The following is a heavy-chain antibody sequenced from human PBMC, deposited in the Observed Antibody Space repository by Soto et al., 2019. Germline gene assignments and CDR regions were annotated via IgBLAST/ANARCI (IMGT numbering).Heavy chain of an antibody. CDR3: AKVFYYDSSPHFDY. D-gene: IGHD3-22*01. J-gene: IGHJ4*02. V-gene: IGHV3-23*01. CDR1: GFTFSSYA. Sequence: GGSLRLSCAASGFTFSSYAMSWVRQAPGKGLEWVSAISGSGGSTYYADSVKGRFTISRDNSKNTPYLQMNSLRAEDTAVYYCAKVFYYDSSPHFDYWGQGTLVTVSS. CDR2: ISGSGGST.